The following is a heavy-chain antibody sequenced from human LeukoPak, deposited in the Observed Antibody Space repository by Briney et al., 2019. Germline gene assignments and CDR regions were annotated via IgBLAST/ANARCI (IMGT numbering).Heavy chain of an antibody. CDR3: ARAYYDYVWGSYSYYYYYYMDV. Sequence: SETLSLTCTVSGGSISSYYWSWIRQPPGKGLEWIGYIYYSGSTNYNPSLKSRVTISVDTSKNQFSLKLSSVTAADTAVYYCARAYYDYVWGSYSYYYYYYMDVWGKGTTVTISS. CDR2: IYYSGST. V-gene: IGHV4-59*01. J-gene: IGHJ6*03. D-gene: IGHD3-16*01. CDR1: GGSISSYY.